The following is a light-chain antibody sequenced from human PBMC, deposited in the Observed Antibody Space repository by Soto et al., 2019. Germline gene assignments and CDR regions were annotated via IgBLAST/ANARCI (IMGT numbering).Light chain of an antibody. V-gene: IGKV3-20*01. CDR1: QSVSSTF. CDR2: GAS. J-gene: IGKJ1*01. CDR3: QRYDDSRPTWT. Sequence: EIVLTQSPGSLSLSPGEGATLSCRASQSVSSTFLAWYQQKPGQAPRLLIYGASSRATGIPDRFSGSGSGTDFTLAISRLEPDDFAVYYCQRYDDSRPTWTFGQGTKVEVK.